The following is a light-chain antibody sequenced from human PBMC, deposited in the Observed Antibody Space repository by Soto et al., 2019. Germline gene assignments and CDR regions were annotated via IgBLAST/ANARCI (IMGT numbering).Light chain of an antibody. CDR1: QSVSSY. Sequence: EIVLTQSPDTLSLSPGERATLSCRASQSVSSYLAWYQQKPGQAPRLLIYDAASRAAGIPARFSGSGSGTDFTLTISSLEPEDFTVYYCQQRSSWPTFGGGTKVDIK. CDR3: QQRSSWPT. V-gene: IGKV3-11*01. J-gene: IGKJ4*02. CDR2: DAA.